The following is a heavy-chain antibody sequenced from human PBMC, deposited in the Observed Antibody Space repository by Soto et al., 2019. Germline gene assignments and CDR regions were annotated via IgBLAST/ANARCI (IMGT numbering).Heavy chain of an antibody. V-gene: IGHV3-48*01. D-gene: IGHD3-10*01. J-gene: IGHJ6*03. CDR1: GFTFSSYS. Sequence: GGSLRLSCAASGFTFSSYSMNWVRQAPGKGLEWVSYISSSSSTIYYADSVKGRFTISRDNAKNSLYLQMNSLRAEDTAVYYCASLRIIYYYMDVWGKGTTVTVSS. CDR2: ISSSSSTI. CDR3: ASLRIIYYYMDV.